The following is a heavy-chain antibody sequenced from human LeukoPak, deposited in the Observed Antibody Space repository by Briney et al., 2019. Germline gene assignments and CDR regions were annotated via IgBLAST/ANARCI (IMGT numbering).Heavy chain of an antibody. D-gene: IGHD3-22*01. J-gene: IGHJ3*02. CDR1: GGSFSGYY. Sequence: SETLSLTCAVYGGSFSGYYWSWIRQPPGKGLEWIGEINHSGSTNYNPSLKSRVTISVDTSKNQFSLKLSSVTAADTAVYYCAIDYYDSSGYYPGDAFDIWGQGTMVTVSS. CDR3: AIDYYDSSGYYPGDAFDI. CDR2: INHSGST. V-gene: IGHV4-34*01.